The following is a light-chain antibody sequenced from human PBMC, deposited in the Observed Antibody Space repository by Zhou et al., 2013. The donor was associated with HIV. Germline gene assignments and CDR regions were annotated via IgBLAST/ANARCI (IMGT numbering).Light chain of an antibody. Sequence: QSALTQPPSASGSPGQSVTISCTGTSSDVGGYNYVSWYQQHPGKAPKLLIYEVNKRPSGVPDRFSGSKSGNMASLTVSGLQAEDESDYYCSSYAGSSCWVFGGGTKLTVL. CDR1: SSDVGGYNY. J-gene: IGLJ3*02. CDR3: SSYAGSSCWV. CDR2: EVN. V-gene: IGLV2-8*01.